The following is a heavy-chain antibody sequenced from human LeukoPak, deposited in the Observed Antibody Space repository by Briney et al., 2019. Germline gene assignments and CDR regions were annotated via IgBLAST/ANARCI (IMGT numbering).Heavy chain of an antibody. CDR3: AKVKGGIQGYFDY. D-gene: IGHD2-15*01. CDR1: GFTFSXXX. J-gene: IGHJ4*02. V-gene: IGHV3-23*01. Sequence: PGGSLRLSCAASGFTFSXXXXXWVRQAPGKGLXXXSAISGSGGSTYYADSVKGRFTISRDNSRNTLYLQMNSLRAEDTAVYYCAKVKGGIQGYFDYWGQGTLVTVSS. CDR2: ISGSGGST.